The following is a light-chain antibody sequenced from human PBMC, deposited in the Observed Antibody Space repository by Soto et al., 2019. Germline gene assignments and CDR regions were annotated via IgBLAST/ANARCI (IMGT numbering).Light chain of an antibody. CDR1: SSNIGAGYD. Sequence: QPVLTQPPSVSGAPGQRVTISCTGSSSNIGAGYDVHWYQQVPGTAPKLLIYGNSNRPSGVPDRFSGSKSGTSASLAITGLQAEDEADYYCQSYDSSLSHVFGTGTKLTVL. CDR3: QSYDSSLSHV. V-gene: IGLV1-40*01. J-gene: IGLJ1*01. CDR2: GNS.